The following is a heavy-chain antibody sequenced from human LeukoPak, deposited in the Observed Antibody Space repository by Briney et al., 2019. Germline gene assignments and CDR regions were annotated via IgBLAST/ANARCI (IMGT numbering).Heavy chain of an antibody. CDR3: ARDPSSGWYLKGWFDP. D-gene: IGHD6-19*01. V-gene: IGHV3-21*01. CDR2: ISSSSNYI. CDR1: GFTFSSYS. J-gene: IGHJ5*02. Sequence: GGSLRLSCAASGFTFSSYSMNWVRQAPRKGLEWVSSISSSSNYIYYADSVKGRFTISRDSAKNSLYLQMNSLRAEDTAVYYCARDPSSGWYLKGWFDPWGQGTLVTVSS.